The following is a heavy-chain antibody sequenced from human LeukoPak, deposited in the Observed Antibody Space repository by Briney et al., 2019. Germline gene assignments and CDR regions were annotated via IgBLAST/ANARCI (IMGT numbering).Heavy chain of an antibody. CDR2: IYYSGST. CDR3: ARGKSGSYLPFDY. D-gene: IGHD1-26*01. CDR1: GGSISSGGYY. V-gene: IGHV4-31*03. J-gene: IGHJ4*02. Sequence: PSETLSLTCTVSGGSISSGGYYWSWIRQHPGKGLEWIGYIYYSGSTYYNPSLKSRVTISVDTPKNQFSLKLSSVTAADTAVYYCARGKSGSYLPFDYWGQGTLVTVSS.